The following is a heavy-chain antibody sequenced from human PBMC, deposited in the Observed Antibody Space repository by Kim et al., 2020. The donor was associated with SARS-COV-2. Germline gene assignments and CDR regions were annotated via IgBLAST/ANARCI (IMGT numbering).Heavy chain of an antibody. CDR3: ARRVGGSSGYYYYYYGMD. V-gene: IGHV3-30*04. D-gene: IGHD3-22*01. J-gene: IGHJ6*01. CDR1: GFTFSSYA. Sequence: GGSLRLSCAASGFTFSSYAMHWVRQAPGKGLEWVAVISYDGSNKYYADSVKGRFTISRDNSKNTLYLQMNSLRAEDTAVYYCARRVGGSSGYYYYYYGMD. CDR2: ISYDGSNK.